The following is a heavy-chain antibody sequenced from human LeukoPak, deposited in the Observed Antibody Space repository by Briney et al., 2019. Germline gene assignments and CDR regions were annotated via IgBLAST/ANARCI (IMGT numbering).Heavy chain of an antibody. CDR2: INPNSGGT. J-gene: IGHJ4*02. CDR3: ARGVRRSSTSCYVY. CDR1: GGTFSSYA. Sequence: ASVKVSCKASGGTFSSYAISWVRQAPGQGLEWMGWINPNSGGTNYAQKFQGRVTMTRDTSISTAYMELSRLRSDDTAVYYCARGVRRSSTSCYVYWGQGTLVTVSS. D-gene: IGHD2-2*01. V-gene: IGHV1-2*02.